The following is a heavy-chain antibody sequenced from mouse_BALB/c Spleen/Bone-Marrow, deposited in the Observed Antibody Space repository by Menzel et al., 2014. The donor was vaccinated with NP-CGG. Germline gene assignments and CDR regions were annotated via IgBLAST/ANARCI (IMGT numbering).Heavy chain of an antibody. CDR1: GFTFTDYY. V-gene: IGHV7-3*02. CDR3: ARDENVGIYWYFDV. J-gene: IGHJ1*01. CDR2: IRNKAKGYTT. Sequence: EVMLVESGGGLVQPGGSLRLSCETSGFTFTDYYMSWVRQPPGKALEWLGFIRNKAKGYTTDYSASLKGRFTISRDNSQSISYLQMNTLRAEDSATYYCARDENVGIYWYFDVWGAGTTVTVSS.